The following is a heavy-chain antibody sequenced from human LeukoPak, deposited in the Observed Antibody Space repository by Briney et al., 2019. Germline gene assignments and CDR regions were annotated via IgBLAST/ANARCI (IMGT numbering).Heavy chain of an antibody. D-gene: IGHD6-6*01. J-gene: IGHJ6*02. Sequence: ASVKVSCKDSGYTFTNYVITWVRQAPGQGLEWMGRISAYNGNTNYAQKLQGRVTMTTDTSASTAYMELRSLRSDDTAVYYCARASGRPYYYYGMDVWGQGTTVTVSS. CDR3: ARASGRPYYYYGMDV. CDR1: GYTFTNYV. V-gene: IGHV1-18*01. CDR2: ISAYNGNT.